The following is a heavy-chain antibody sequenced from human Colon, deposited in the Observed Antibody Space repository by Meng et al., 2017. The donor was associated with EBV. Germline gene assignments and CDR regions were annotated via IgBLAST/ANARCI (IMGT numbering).Heavy chain of an antibody. D-gene: IGHD4-17*01. V-gene: IGHV4-30-4*03. CDR2: IYHSGRT. CDR1: GGSISSGDYY. CDR3: TTLYGDSIS. J-gene: IGHJ4*02. Sequence: QVQLQESGPGLVKPSXXLSLTCTVSGGSISSGDYYWSWIRQPPGKGLEWIGEIYHSGRTNYNPSVKSRVSMSVDKSQNHFSLRLSSVTAADTAAYYCTTLYGDSISWGQGTLVTVSS.